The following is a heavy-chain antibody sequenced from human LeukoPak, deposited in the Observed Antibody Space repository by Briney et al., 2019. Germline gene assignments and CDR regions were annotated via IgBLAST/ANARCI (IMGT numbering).Heavy chain of an antibody. Sequence: SETLSLTCAVYGGSFSGYYWSWIRQPPGKGLEWIGEINHSGSTNYNPSLKSRVTISVDTSKNQFSLKLSSVTAADTAVYYCARAPKYSSSSAGRYYYYYMDVWGKGTTVTVSS. J-gene: IGHJ6*03. V-gene: IGHV4-34*01. CDR3: ARAPKYSSSSAGRYYYYYMDV. D-gene: IGHD6-6*01. CDR1: GGSFSGYY. CDR2: INHSGST.